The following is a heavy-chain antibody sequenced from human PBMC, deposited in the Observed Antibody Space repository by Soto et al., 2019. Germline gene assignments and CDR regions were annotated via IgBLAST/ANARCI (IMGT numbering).Heavy chain of an antibody. V-gene: IGHV4-30-4*01. CDR2: IYYSGST. J-gene: IGHJ6*02. CDR1: GGSISSGDYY. D-gene: IGHD3-3*01. CDR3: ARDYDFWSGKPRPHSYGMDV. Sequence: SETLSLTCTVSGGSISSGDYYWSWIRQPPGKGLEWIGYIYYSGSTYYNPSLKSRVTISVDTSKNQFSLKLSSVTAADTAVYYCARDYDFWSGKPRPHSYGMDVWGQGTTVTVSS.